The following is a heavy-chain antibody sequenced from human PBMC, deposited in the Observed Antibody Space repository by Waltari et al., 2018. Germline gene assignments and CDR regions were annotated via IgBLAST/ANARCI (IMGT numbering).Heavy chain of an antibody. CDR3: AKGHSGSPTIFGVIYYGLEV. D-gene: IGHD3-3*01. CDR1: GSIFSTYA. V-gene: IGHV3-23*01. Sequence: LLESGGGLVQPGGSLRLSWVASGSIFSTYAMTWVRQAPGKGLAWVSSMSGDRFSTYYSDSVRGRFTISRDNSKDTVYLQMNSLRAEDRGLYFCAKGHSGSPTIFGVIYYGLEVWGQGTTVTVAS. CDR2: MSGDRFST. J-gene: IGHJ6*02.